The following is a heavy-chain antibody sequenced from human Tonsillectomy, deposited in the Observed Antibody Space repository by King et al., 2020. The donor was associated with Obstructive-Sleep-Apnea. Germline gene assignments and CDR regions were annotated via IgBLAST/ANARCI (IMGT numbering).Heavy chain of an antibody. Sequence: VTLKESGPALVKSTQTLTLTCTFSGFSLSSSGMCVSWLRQPPGKALEWLARVDWDDDKYYSTSLKTRLTISKDPSKNQVVLTMTNMDPVDTATYYCARTTRIIGPTGNYYPMDVWGQGTTVTVSS. CDR2: VDWDDDK. V-gene: IGHV2-70*11. CDR1: GFSLSSSGMC. CDR3: ARTTRIIGPTGNYYPMDV. D-gene: IGHD1-20*01. J-gene: IGHJ6*02.